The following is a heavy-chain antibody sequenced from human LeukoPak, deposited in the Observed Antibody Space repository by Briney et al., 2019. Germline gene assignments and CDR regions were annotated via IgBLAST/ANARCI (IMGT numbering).Heavy chain of an antibody. CDR1: GFTFSDYY. CDR2: ISSSGSTI. J-gene: IGHJ6*02. Sequence: GGSLRLSCAASGFTFSDYYMSWIRQAPGKGLEWVSYISSSGSTIYYADSVKGRFTISRDNAKNSLYLQMSSLRAADTAVYYCASWMAHYGMDVWGQGTTVTVSS. D-gene: IGHD5-24*01. CDR3: ASWMAHYGMDV. V-gene: IGHV3-11*01.